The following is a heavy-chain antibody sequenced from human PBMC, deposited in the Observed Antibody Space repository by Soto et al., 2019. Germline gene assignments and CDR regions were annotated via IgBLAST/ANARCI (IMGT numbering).Heavy chain of an antibody. D-gene: IGHD3-10*01. J-gene: IGHJ4*02. V-gene: IGHV3-23*01. CDR2: ITDSGGGT. CDR3: VRGRSPGSGSYYTPLSH. Sequence: EVQLLESGGGLVQPGGSLRLSCAASGFIFSNYALGWVRQATGKGLQWVSSITDSGGGTYYADSVTGRFTISRDNSKNTLYLQMSSLRAEDTAIYYCVRGRSPGSGSYYTPLSHWGQGTLVSFSS. CDR1: GFIFSNYA.